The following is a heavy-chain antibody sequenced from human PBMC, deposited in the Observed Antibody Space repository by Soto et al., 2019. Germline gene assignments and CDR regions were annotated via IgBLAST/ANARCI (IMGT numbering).Heavy chain of an antibody. CDR1: GGTFSSYA. Sequence: YSLQVSCTSSGGTFSSYAISWVRQAPGQGLEWMGGIIPIFGTANYAQKFQGRVTITADKSTSTAYMELSSLRSEDTAVYYCARGWPPDKQLWVYYFDEWGQGNLVTVYS. CDR3: ARGWPPDKQLWVYYFDE. V-gene: IGHV1-69*06. J-gene: IGHJ4*02. D-gene: IGHD5-18*01. CDR2: IIPIFGTA.